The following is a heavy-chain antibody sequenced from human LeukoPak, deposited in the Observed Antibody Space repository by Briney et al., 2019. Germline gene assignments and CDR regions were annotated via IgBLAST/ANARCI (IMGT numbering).Heavy chain of an antibody. Sequence: SETLSLTYTVSGGSISSSSYYWGWIRQPPGKGLEWIGSIYYSGSTYYNPSLKSRVTISVDTSKNQFSLKLSSVTAADTAVYYCARGLRAGWFDPWGQGTLVTVSS. CDR3: ARGLRAGWFDP. V-gene: IGHV4-39*07. J-gene: IGHJ5*02. CDR2: IYYSGST. D-gene: IGHD2-15*01. CDR1: GGSISSSSYY.